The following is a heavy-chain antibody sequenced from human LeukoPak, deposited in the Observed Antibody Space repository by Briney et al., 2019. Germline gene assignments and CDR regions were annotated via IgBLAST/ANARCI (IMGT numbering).Heavy chain of an antibody. D-gene: IGHD1-1*01. CDR1: GAFITNSHW. CDR2: IYHSGTT. Sequence: SGTLSLTCAVSGAFITNSHWWSWARQPPGKGLEWIGEIYHSGTTYYNPSLGSRVTISLDTSKNQFSLKLTSVTAADTAVYYCARRSTKENGFDFWGQGTLVTVSS. CDR3: ARRSTKENGFDF. J-gene: IGHJ4*02. V-gene: IGHV4-4*02.